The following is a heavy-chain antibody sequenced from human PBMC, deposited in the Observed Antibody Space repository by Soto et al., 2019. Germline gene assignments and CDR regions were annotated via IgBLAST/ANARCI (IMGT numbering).Heavy chain of an antibody. J-gene: IGHJ4*02. CDR1: DDSINSDKYY. Sequence: SETLSLTCSVSDDSINSDKYYWGWIRQPPGKGLEWIGSIYYRGNAYYNPSLQTRVTISLDTSKNQFSLKLSSVTAADTAVYYCASLELERLLIDYWGQGTLVTVSS. V-gene: IGHV4-39*01. D-gene: IGHD1-1*01. CDR2: IYYRGNA. CDR3: ASLELERLLIDY.